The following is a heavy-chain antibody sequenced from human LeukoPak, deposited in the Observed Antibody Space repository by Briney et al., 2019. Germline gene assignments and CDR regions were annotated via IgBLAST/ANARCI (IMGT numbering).Heavy chain of an antibody. J-gene: IGHJ5*02. CDR1: GGSFSGYY. Sequence: SVTLSLTCAVYGGSFSGYYWSWIRQPPGKGLEWIGEINHSGSTNYNPSLKSRVTISVDTSKNQFSLKLGSVTAADTAVYYCARGGGGIAAAGTKRKYNWFDPWGQGTLVTVSS. CDR3: ARGGGGIAAAGTKRKYNWFDP. CDR2: INHSGST. D-gene: IGHD6-13*01. V-gene: IGHV4-34*01.